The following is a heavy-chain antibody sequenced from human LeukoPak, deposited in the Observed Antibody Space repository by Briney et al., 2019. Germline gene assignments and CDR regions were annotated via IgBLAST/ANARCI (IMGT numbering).Heavy chain of an antibody. CDR2: INHSGST. D-gene: IGHD3-10*01. V-gene: IGHV4-34*01. Sequence: SETLSLTCAVYGGSFSGYYWSWIRQPPGKGLEWIGEINHSGSTNYNPSPKSRVTISRDTSKNQFSLKLSSVTAADTAVYYCARSKASGAFNWFDPWGQGTLVTVFS. CDR3: ARSKASGAFNWFDP. CDR1: GGSFSGYY. J-gene: IGHJ5*02.